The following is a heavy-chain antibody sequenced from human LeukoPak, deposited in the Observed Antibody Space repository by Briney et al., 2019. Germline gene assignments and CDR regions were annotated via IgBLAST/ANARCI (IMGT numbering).Heavy chain of an antibody. CDR2: IENKTDGGTT. CDR1: RFTFSNAW. Sequence: GGSLRLSCAASRFTFSNAWMSWVRQAPGKGLEWVGRIENKTDGGTTDYAAPVKGRFTISRDDSKNTLYLQMNSLRTEDTAVYYCSTRDYWGQGALVTVSS. V-gene: IGHV3-15*04. CDR3: STRDY. J-gene: IGHJ4*02.